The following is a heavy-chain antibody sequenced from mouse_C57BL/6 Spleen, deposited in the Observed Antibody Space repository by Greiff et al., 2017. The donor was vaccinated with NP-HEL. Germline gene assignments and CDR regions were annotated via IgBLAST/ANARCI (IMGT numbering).Heavy chain of an antibody. CDR1: GYTFTSYT. V-gene: IGHV1-4*01. J-gene: IGHJ3*01. D-gene: IGHD2-4*01. Sequence: QVHVKQSGAELARPGASVKMSCKASGYTFTSYTMHWVKQRPGQGLEWIGYINPSSGYTKYNQKFKDKATLTADKSSSTAYMQLSSLTSEDSAVYYCARSDYDGGAWFAYWGQGTLVTVSA. CDR2: INPSSGYT. CDR3: ARSDYDGGAWFAY.